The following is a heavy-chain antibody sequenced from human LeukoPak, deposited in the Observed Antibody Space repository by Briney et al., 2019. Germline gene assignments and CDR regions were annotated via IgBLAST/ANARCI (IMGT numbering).Heavy chain of an antibody. V-gene: IGHV4-30-4*08. Sequence: PSETLSLTCTVSGGSISSGDYYWSWIRQPPGKGLEWIGYIYYSGSTYYNPSLKSRVTISVDTSKNQFSLKLSSVTAADTAVYYRARSLVDFWSGYPYTFDYWGQGTLVTVSS. D-gene: IGHD3-3*01. CDR3: ARSLVDFWSGYPYTFDY. CDR1: GGSISSGDYY. J-gene: IGHJ4*02. CDR2: IYYSGST.